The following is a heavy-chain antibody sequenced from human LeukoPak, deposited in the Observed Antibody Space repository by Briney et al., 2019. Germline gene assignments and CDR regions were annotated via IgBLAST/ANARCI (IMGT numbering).Heavy chain of an antibody. J-gene: IGHJ4*02. CDR3: ARDRFGDLNYFDY. D-gene: IGHD3-3*01. Sequence: PSETLSLTCTVAGGSISSYFGSCIRQPAGKGLEWIGRIYTSGSTNYNPSLKSRFTISADKSTNQFSLTLRSVPTAPPAVYYCARDRFGDLNYFDYWGQGTLVTASS. CDR1: GGSISSYF. CDR2: IYTSGST. V-gene: IGHV4-4*07.